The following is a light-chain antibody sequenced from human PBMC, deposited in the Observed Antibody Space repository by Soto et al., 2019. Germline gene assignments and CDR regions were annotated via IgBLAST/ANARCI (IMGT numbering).Light chain of an antibody. V-gene: IGKV1-39*01. CDR1: QSISSY. J-gene: IGKJ1*01. Sequence: DIQMTQSPSSLSASVGDRVTITCRASQSISSYLNWYQQKPGKAPKLLIYAASSLQSGVPSRFSGSGSGTDFTLPISRLQPEDFATYYCKQSYSTPRTFGQGTKVEIK. CDR2: AAS. CDR3: KQSYSTPRT.